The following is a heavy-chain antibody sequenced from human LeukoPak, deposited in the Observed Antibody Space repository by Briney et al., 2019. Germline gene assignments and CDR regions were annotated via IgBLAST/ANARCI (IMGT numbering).Heavy chain of an antibody. CDR3: ARGYCSGGTCYRTFFNY. V-gene: IGHV4-59*01. J-gene: IGHJ4*02. D-gene: IGHD2-15*01. CDR1: GGSISSYY. Sequence: SETLSLICTVSGGSISSYYWSWIRQPPGKGLEWIGYVSYSGSTNYNSTLKSRATISEDTSKNQFSLKLSSVTAADTAVYYCARGYCSGGTCYRTFFNYWGQGTLVTVSS. CDR2: VSYSGST.